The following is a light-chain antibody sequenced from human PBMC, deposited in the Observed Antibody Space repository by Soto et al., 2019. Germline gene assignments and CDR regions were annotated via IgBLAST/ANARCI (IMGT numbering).Light chain of an antibody. V-gene: IGKV1-5*03. Sequence: DIQMTQSPSTLSASVGDRVTITCRASQSISSWLAWYQQKPGKAPKLLIYKASSLQSGVPSRFSGSGSGTEFTLTISSPQPDDFAVYYCQQCNSYPWTFGQGTKVEIK. J-gene: IGKJ1*01. CDR3: QQCNSYPWT. CDR1: QSISSW. CDR2: KAS.